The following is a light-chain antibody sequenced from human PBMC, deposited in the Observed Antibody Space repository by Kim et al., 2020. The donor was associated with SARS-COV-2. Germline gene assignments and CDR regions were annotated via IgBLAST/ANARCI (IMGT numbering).Light chain of an antibody. CDR3: QQYSLFPLT. CDR1: QAINNH. CDR2: AAS. J-gene: IGKJ4*01. Sequence: ASVGDQVTVTCRASQAINNHLAWFQQKPGKAPKSLIYAASTLQGGVPSRFSGSGFGTDFTLTISGLQPEDVATYYCQQYSLFPLTFGGGTKVDIK. V-gene: IGKV1-16*01.